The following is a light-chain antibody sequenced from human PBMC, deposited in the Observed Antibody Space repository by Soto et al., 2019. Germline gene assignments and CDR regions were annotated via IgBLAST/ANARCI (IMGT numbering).Light chain of an antibody. V-gene: IGLV1-44*01. Sequence: QSVLTQPPSASGTPGQRVTISCSGSSSNIGGNSVNWYQQLPGTAPKLLIQSNNQRPSGVPDRFSGSKSGTSGSLANSGIQSEDEADYYCAAWGDSLNGFVFGTGTKVTVL. CDR2: SNN. CDR3: AAWGDSLNGFV. CDR1: SSNIGGNS. J-gene: IGLJ1*01.